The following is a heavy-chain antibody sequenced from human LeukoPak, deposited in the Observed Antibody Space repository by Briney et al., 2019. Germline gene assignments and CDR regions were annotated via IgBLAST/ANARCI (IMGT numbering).Heavy chain of an antibody. D-gene: IGHD3-9*01. Sequence: GGSLRLSCAASGFTFSSYEMNWVRQAPGKGLEWVSYISSSGSTIYYADSVKGRFTISRDNAKNSLYLQMNSLRAEDTAVYYCARTPYVILTGYSWFDPWGQGTLVTVSS. CDR1: GFTFSSYE. V-gene: IGHV3-48*03. J-gene: IGHJ5*02. CDR3: ARTPYVILTGYSWFDP. CDR2: ISSSGSTI.